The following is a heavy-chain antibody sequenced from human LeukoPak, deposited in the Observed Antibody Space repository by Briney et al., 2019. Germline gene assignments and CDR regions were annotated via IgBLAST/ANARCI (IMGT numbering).Heavy chain of an antibody. V-gene: IGHV4-4*02. J-gene: IGHJ6*02. Sequence: MTSETLSLTCAVSGGSISSSNWWSWVRQPPGKGLEWIGEIYHSGSTNYNPSLKSRVTISVDKSKNQFSLKLSSVTAADTAVYYCARSGAGGYIYGSPGTHYYYGMDVWGQGTTVTVSS. CDR2: IYHSGST. CDR1: GGSISSSNW. D-gene: IGHD5-18*01. CDR3: ARSGAGGYIYGSPGTHYYYGMDV.